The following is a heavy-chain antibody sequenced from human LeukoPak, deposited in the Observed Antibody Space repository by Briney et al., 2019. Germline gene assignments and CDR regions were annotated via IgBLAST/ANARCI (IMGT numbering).Heavy chain of an antibody. J-gene: IGHJ4*02. V-gene: IGHV4-59*01. CDR2: ISYSGGA. CDR1: GGSNSLYY. CDR3: ARYGSGSLDY. Sequence: SETLSLTCTVSGGSNSLYYWSWIRQPPGKGLEWIAYISYSGGANYNPSLKSRVTISLDTSKNQFSLNLSSVTAADTAVYYCARYGSGSLDYWGQGTLVTVSS. D-gene: IGHD3-10*01.